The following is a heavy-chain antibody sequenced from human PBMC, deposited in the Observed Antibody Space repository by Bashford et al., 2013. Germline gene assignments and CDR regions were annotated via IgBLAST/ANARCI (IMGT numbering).Heavy chain of an antibody. CDR3: AREFLSSSGRQSDALEI. D-gene: IGHD6-19*01. CDR2: ISSSGSTI. Sequence: GSLRLSCAASGFTFSSSAMSWVRQAPGKGLEWVSYISSSGSTIYYADSVKGRFTISRDNAKDTLYLQMSSLRAEDSAIYYCAREFLSSSGRQSDALEIWGQGTMVTVSS. CDR1: GFTFSSSA. J-gene: IGHJ3*02. V-gene: IGHV3-48*04.